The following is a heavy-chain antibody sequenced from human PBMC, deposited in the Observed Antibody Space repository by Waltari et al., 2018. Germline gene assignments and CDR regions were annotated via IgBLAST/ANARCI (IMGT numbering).Heavy chain of an antibody. V-gene: IGHV3-48*03. CDR2: IGRSGDIM. Sequence: EEQLVESGGGLVQPGDSWRLSCAVSGFTFSRYEVNWVRQAPGKGLEWVSYIGRSGDIMFFADSVRGRFTISRDNAKNSLYLQMNSLRVEDTAVYYCAREQFYNSGIQGSAFDYWGQGTLVTVSS. CDR1: GFTFSRYE. D-gene: IGHD3-10*01. J-gene: IGHJ4*02. CDR3: AREQFYNSGIQGSAFDY.